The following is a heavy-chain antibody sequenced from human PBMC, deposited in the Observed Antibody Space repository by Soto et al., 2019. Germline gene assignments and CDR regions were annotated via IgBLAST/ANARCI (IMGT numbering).Heavy chain of an antibody. V-gene: IGHV4-39*02. CDR3: AREARADIVGATEFDY. J-gene: IGHJ4*02. Sequence: SETLSLTCTVSGGSISSSSYYWGWIRQPPGKGLEWIGSIYYSGSTYYNPSLKSRVTISVDTSKNQFSLKLSSVTAADTAVYYCAREARADIVGATEFDYWGQGTLVTVSS. D-gene: IGHD1-26*01. CDR1: GGSISSSSYY. CDR2: IYYSGST.